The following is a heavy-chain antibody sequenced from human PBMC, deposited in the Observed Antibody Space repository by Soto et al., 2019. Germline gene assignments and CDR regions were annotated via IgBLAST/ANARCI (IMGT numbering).Heavy chain of an antibody. CDR3: ARVGSLYQPLLYYFDY. Sequence: ASVKVSCKASGGTFSSYAISWVRQAPGQGLEWMGGIIPIFGTANYAQKFQGRVTITADESTSTAYMELSSLRSEDTAVYYCARVGSLYQPLLYYFDYWGQGTLVTVSS. V-gene: IGHV1-69*13. J-gene: IGHJ4*02. CDR1: GGTFSSYA. D-gene: IGHD2-2*01. CDR2: IIPIFGTA.